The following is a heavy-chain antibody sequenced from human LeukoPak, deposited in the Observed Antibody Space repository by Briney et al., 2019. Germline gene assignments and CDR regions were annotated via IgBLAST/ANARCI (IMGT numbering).Heavy chain of an antibody. CDR3: ARLSCSSTSCFYYFDY. J-gene: IGHJ4*02. V-gene: IGHV5-51*01. CDR1: GYSFTSYW. D-gene: IGHD2-2*01. CDR2: VYPRDSDT. Sequence: GESLKISCLGSGYSFTSYWIGWVRQTPGKGLEWMGIVYPRDSDTRYSPSFQGQVTISADKSISTAYLQWSSLKASDTAMYYCARLSCSSTSCFYYFDYWGQGTLVTVSS.